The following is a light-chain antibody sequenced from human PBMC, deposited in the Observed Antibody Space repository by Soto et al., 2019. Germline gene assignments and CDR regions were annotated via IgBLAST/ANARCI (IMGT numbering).Light chain of an antibody. J-gene: IGKJ2*01. CDR1: QIIRAY. CDR2: SAS. V-gene: IGKV1-39*01. Sequence: HMTQSQSSLSASIGDRGTITARARQIIRAYLRGYHQKPGKAPKLLIHSASSFHDGASPRFSGSGSGTSFPLTIRDLQPEDYATYYCQQGYSTLPYTFGQGTKVDIK. CDR3: QQGYSTLPYT.